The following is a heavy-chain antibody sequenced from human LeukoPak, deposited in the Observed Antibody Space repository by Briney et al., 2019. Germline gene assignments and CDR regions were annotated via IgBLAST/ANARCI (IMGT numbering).Heavy chain of an antibody. Sequence: PSETLSLTCTVSGGSISSYYWSWIRQPPGKGLEWIGYIYYSGSTNYNPSLKSRVTISVDTSKNQFSLKLSSVTAADTAVYYCARVSHPSYYYYMDVWGKGTTVTISS. D-gene: IGHD5/OR15-5a*01. J-gene: IGHJ6*03. V-gene: IGHV4-59*01. CDR3: ARVSHPSYYYYMDV. CDR2: IYYSGST. CDR1: GGSISSYY.